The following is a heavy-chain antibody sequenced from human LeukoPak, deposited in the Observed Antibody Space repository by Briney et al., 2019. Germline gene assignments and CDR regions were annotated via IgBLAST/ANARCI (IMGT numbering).Heavy chain of an antibody. D-gene: IGHD5-24*01. CDR1: GGTFSSYA. J-gene: IGHJ6*02. CDR2: IIPIFGIA. CDR3: ARSRDGRKTAYDMDV. V-gene: IGHV1-69*04. Sequence: ASVKVSCKASGGTFSSYAISWVRQAPGQGLEWMGRIIPIFGIANYAQKFQGRVTITADKSTSTAYMELSSLRSEDTAVYYCARSRDGRKTAYDMDVWGQGTTVTVSS.